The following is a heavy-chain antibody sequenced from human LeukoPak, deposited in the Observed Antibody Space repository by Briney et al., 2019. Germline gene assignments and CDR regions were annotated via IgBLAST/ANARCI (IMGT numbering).Heavy chain of an antibody. D-gene: IGHD3-22*01. V-gene: IGHV3-30*02. J-gene: IGHJ4*02. CDR1: GFTFSSYG. CDR3: AKDLADYDSSAYSFDY. Sequence: GGSLRLSCAASGFTFSSYGMHWVRQAPGKGLEWVAFIRYDGSNKYYADSVKGRFTISRDNSKNTLYLQMNSLRAEDTAVYYCAKDLADYDSSAYSFDYWGQGTLVTVSS. CDR2: IRYDGSNK.